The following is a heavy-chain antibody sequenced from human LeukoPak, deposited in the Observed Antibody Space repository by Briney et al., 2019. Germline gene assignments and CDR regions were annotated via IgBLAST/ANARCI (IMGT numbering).Heavy chain of an antibody. CDR1: GYTFTGYY. CDR2: INPNSGGT. Sequence: ASVKVSCKASGYTFTGYYMHWVRQAPGQGLEWMGWINPNSGGTNYAQKFQGRVTMTRDTSISTAYMELSRLRSDDTAVYYCARDPLTLVAATRGSYNWFGPWGQGTLVTVSS. CDR3: ARDPLTLVAATRGSYNWFGP. J-gene: IGHJ5*02. V-gene: IGHV1-2*02. D-gene: IGHD2-15*01.